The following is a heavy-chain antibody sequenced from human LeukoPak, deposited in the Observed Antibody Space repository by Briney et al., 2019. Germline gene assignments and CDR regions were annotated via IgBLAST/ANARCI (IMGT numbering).Heavy chain of an antibody. Sequence: SETLSLTCTVSGGSISSSSYYWGWIHQPPGKGLEWIGSIYYSGSTYYNPSLKSRVTISVDTSKNQFSLKLSSVTAADTAVYYCARGDYYGSGTLDYWGQGTLVTVSS. CDR3: ARGDYYGSGTLDY. CDR2: IYYSGST. V-gene: IGHV4-39*07. J-gene: IGHJ4*02. CDR1: GGSISSSSYY. D-gene: IGHD3-10*01.